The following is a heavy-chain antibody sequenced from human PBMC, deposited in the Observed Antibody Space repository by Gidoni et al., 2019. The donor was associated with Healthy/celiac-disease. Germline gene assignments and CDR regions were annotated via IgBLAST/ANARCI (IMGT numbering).Heavy chain of an antibody. CDR2: IYHSGST. D-gene: IGHD4-17*01. CDR1: GYSISSGYY. CDR3: ARVNYGDYSYYFDY. Sequence: QVQLQESGPGLVKPSETLSLTCTVSGYSISSGYYWGWIRQPPGKGLEWIGSIYHSGSTYYNPSLKSRVTISVDTSKNQFSLKLSSVTAADTAVYYCARVNYGDYSYYFDYWGQGTLVTVSS. V-gene: IGHV4-38-2*02. J-gene: IGHJ4*02.